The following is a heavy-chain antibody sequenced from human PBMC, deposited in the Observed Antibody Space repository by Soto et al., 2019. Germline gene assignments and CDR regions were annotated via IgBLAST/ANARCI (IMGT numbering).Heavy chain of an antibody. D-gene: IGHD4-17*01. V-gene: IGHV3-23*01. CDR1: GFTFSSYA. Sequence: GGSLRLSCAASGFTFSSYAMSWVRQAPGKGLEWVSAISGSGGSTYYADSVKGRFTISRDNSKNTLYLQMNSLRAEDTAVYYCAKELLDYGGNPRPYYYYGMDVWGQGTTVTAP. CDR3: AKELLDYGGNPRPYYYYGMDV. J-gene: IGHJ6*02. CDR2: ISGSGGST.